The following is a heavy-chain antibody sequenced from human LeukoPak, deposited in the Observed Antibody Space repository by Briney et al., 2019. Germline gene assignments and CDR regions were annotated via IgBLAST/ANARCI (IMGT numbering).Heavy chain of an antibody. V-gene: IGHV4-34*01. Sequence: SETLSLTCAVYGGSFSGYYWSWIRQPPGKGLEWIREINHSGSTNYNPSLKSRVTISVDTSKNQFSLKLSSVTAADTAVYYCARGKRYFDWLWFDPWGQGTLVTVSS. CDR3: ARGKRYFDWLWFDP. J-gene: IGHJ5*02. CDR1: GGSFSGYY. D-gene: IGHD3-9*01. CDR2: INHSGST.